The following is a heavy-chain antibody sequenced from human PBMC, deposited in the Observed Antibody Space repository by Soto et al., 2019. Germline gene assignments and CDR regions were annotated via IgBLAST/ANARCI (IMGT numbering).Heavy chain of an antibody. CDR3: ARAPSIAAAGTYWFDP. CDR2: IYYSGST. CDR1: GGSIRSSSYY. D-gene: IGHD6-13*01. Sequence: PSETLSLTRTVSGGSIRSSSYYWGWIRQPPGKGLEWIGSIYYSGSTYYNPSLKSRVTISVDTSKNQFSLKLSSVTAADTAVYYCARAPSIAAAGTYWFDPWGQGTLVTVSS. J-gene: IGHJ5*02. V-gene: IGHV4-39*01.